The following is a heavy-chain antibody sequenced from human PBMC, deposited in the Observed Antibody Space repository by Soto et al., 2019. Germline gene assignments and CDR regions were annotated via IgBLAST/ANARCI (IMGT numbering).Heavy chain of an antibody. CDR1: GGSISSGGYY. J-gene: IGHJ4*02. D-gene: IGHD6-13*01. CDR3: ARCSAAAGDFDY. V-gene: IGHV4-31*03. Sequence: SETLSLTCTVSGGSISSGGYYWSWIRQHPGKGLEWIGYIYYSGSTYYNPSLKSRVTISVDTSKNQFSLKLSSVTAADTAVYYCARCSAAAGDFDYWGQGTLVTVSS. CDR2: IYYSGST.